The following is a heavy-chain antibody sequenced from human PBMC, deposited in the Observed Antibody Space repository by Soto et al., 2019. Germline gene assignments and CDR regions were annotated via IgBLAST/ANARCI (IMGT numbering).Heavy chain of an antibody. J-gene: IGHJ4*02. CDR2: ITPDSGAT. V-gene: IGHV1-2*02. Sequence: HEHLVQSGAEVKRPGASLKVSCKSSGYSFTGYYIHWVRQAPGQGLEWMGWITPDSGATNSAQNFQGRVTLTSDTSISTASMDLTSLTSDDTAVYYCARGDYGTGGYPFPYFDYWGQGTLVIVSS. CDR1: GYSFTGYY. D-gene: IGHD2-8*02. CDR3: ARGDYGTGGYPFPYFDY.